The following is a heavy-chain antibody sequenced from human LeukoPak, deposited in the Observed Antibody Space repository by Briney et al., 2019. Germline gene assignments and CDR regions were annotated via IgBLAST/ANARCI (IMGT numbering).Heavy chain of an antibody. D-gene: IGHD3-10*01. Sequence: ASVKVSCKASGYTFTSYDINWVRQATGLGLEWMGWMNPNSGNTGYAQKFQGRVTMTRNTSISTAYMELSSLRSEDTAVDCGSGAQGGFGELSYYFDYWGQGTLVTVSS. J-gene: IGHJ4*02. CDR3: SGAQGGFGELSYYFDY. CDR2: MNPNSGNT. CDR1: GYTFTSYD. V-gene: IGHV1-8*01.